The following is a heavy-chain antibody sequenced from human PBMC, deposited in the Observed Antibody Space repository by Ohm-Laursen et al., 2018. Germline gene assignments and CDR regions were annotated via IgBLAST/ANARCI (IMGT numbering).Heavy chain of an antibody. CDR1: GGSISSYY. D-gene: IGHD3-10*01. V-gene: IGHV4-59*08. CDR2: IHYSGNT. Sequence: SETLSLTCTVSGGSISSYYWSWIRQPPGKGLEWIGYIHYSGNTNYNPSLKSRVTISVDTSKTQFSLKLSSVTVADTAVYYCARQRSGSTGMDVWGQGTTVIVSS. CDR3: ARQRSGSTGMDV. J-gene: IGHJ6*02.